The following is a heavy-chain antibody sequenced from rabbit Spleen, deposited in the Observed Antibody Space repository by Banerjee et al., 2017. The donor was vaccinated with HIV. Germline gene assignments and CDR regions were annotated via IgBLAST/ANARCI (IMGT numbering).Heavy chain of an antibody. J-gene: IGHJ6*01. CDR1: GFSFSSGYD. D-gene: IGHD8-1*01. Sequence: QSLEESGGGLVKPGASLTLTCKASGFSFSSGYDMCWVRQAPGKGLEWIAWIYAGSSGSTYSASWAKGRFTISKTSSTTVTLQMTSLTAADTATYFCARDTGTSFSTYGMDLWGPGTLVTVS. V-gene: IGHV1S40*01. CDR3: ARDTGTSFSTYGMDL. CDR2: IYAGSSGST.